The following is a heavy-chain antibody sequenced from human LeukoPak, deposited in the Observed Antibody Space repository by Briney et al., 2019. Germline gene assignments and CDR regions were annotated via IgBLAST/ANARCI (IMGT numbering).Heavy chain of an antibody. Sequence: GGSLRLSCAASGFTFSGYSMNWVRQAPGKGLEWVSYITSSSSAIYYADSVKGRFTISRDNSKNTLFLQMNSLRAEDTAVYYCAKHRDIIIMDPGFDYWGQGTLVTVSS. CDR2: ITSSSSAI. V-gene: IGHV3-48*01. D-gene: IGHD2-8*01. CDR3: AKHRDIIIMDPGFDY. CDR1: GFTFSGYS. J-gene: IGHJ4*02.